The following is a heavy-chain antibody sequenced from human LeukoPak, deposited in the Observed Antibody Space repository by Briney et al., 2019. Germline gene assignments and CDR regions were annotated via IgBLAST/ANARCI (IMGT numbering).Heavy chain of an antibody. CDR2: ISGSGGST. CDR3: AKDGSPYSSGWYFDY. CDR1: GFTFSSYA. D-gene: IGHD6-19*01. V-gene: IGHV3-23*01. J-gene: IGHJ4*02. Sequence: GGSLRLSCAASGFTFSSYAMSWVRQAPGKGLEWVSAISGSGGSTYYADSVKGRFTISRDNSKNTLYLQMNSLRAEDTAVYYCAKDGSPYSSGWYFDYWGQGTLVTVSS.